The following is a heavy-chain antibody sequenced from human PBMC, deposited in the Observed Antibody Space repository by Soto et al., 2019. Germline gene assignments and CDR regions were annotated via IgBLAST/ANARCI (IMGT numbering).Heavy chain of an antibody. J-gene: IGHJ6*02. CDR2: IFSNDEK. CDR1: GFSLSNARMG. V-gene: IGHV2-26*01. Sequence: GSGPTLVNPTETLTLTCTVSGFSLSNARMGVSWIRQPPGKALEWLAHIFSNDEKSYSTSLKSRLTISKDTSKSQVVLTMTNMDPVDTATYYCARTLRTGHIYYYYGMDVWGQGTTVTVSS. CDR3: ARTLRTGHIYYYYGMDV.